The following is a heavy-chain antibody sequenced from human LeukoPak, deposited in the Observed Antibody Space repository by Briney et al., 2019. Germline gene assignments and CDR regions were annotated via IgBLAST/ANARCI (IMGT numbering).Heavy chain of an antibody. Sequence: SETLSLTCTVSGGSISGYYWTWIRQPPGKGLEWIGYVFYIGSTNYNPSLKSRVTISLDTSKNQFSLKLTSVTAADTAVYYCARQDSGGWLFDYWGQGTLVTVSS. CDR3: ARQDSGGWLFDY. CDR1: GGSISGYY. CDR2: VFYIGST. D-gene: IGHD6-19*01. J-gene: IGHJ4*02. V-gene: IGHV4-59*01.